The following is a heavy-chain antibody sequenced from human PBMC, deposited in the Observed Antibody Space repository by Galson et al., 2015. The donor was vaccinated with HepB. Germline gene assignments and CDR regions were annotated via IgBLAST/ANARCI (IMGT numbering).Heavy chain of an antibody. J-gene: IGHJ4*02. CDR3: ARGEVTGYSSNWYLAALTSGFDY. D-gene: IGHD6-13*01. Sequence: LRLSCAASGFSFSSYSMNWVRQAPGKGLEWVSYISSGSSTRYYADSVKGRFTISRDNAKNSLDLQMNSLRAEDTAVYYCARGEVTGYSSNWYLAALTSGFDYWGQGTLVTVSS. CDR2: ISSGSSTR. V-gene: IGHV3-48*01. CDR1: GFSFSSYS.